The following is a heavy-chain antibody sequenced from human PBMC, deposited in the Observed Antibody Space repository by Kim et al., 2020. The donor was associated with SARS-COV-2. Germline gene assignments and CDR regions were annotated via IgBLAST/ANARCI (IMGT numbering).Heavy chain of an antibody. CDR1: GGSISSYY. D-gene: IGHD2-2*01. Sequence: SETLSLTCTVSGGSISSYYWSWIRQPPGKGLEWIGYIYYSGSTNYNPSLKSRVTISVDTSKNQFSLKLSSVTAADTAVYYCASLASTRVDYYGMDVWGQGTTVTVSS. CDR2: IYYSGST. J-gene: IGHJ6*02. CDR3: ASLASTRVDYYGMDV. V-gene: IGHV4-59*01.